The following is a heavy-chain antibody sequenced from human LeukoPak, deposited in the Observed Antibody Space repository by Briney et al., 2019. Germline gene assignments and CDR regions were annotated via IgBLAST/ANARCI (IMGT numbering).Heavy chain of an antibody. CDR3: ARVVGATISAFDI. D-gene: IGHD1-26*01. Sequence: SETLSLTCTVSGGSISSSSYYWGWIRQPPGKGLEWIGSIYYSGSTYYNPSLKSRVTISVDTSKNQFSLKLSSVTAADTAVYYCARVVGATISAFDIWGQGTMVTVSS. J-gene: IGHJ3*02. CDR1: GGSISSSSYY. CDR2: IYYSGST. V-gene: IGHV4-39*07.